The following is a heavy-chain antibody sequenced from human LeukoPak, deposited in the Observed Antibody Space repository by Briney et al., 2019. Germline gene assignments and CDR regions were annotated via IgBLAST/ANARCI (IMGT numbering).Heavy chain of an antibody. J-gene: IGHJ6*02. V-gene: IGHV4-39*01. D-gene: IGHD3-16*01. CDR3: ARLGGSYGMDV. CDR1: GGSISSSSYY. CDR2: IYYSGST. Sequence: ALETLSLTCTVSGGSISSSSYYWGWIRQPPGKGLEWIGSIYYSGSTYYNPSLKSRLTISVDTSKNQFSLQLSSVTAADTAVYYCARLGGSYGMDVWAQGTTVTVSS.